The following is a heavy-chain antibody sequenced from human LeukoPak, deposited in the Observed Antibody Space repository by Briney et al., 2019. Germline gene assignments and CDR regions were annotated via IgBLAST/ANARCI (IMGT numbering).Heavy chain of an antibody. J-gene: IGHJ3*02. V-gene: IGHV1-8*02. CDR3: ARFPISRRRWLVRDAFDI. CDR1: GGTFSSYA. D-gene: IGHD6-19*01. CDR2: MNPNSGNT. Sequence: GSSVKVSCKASGGTFSSYAISWVRQAPGQGLEWMGWMNPNSGNTGYAQKFQGRVTMTRNTSISTAYMELSSLRSEDTAVYYCARFPISRRRWLVRDAFDIWGQGTMVTVSS.